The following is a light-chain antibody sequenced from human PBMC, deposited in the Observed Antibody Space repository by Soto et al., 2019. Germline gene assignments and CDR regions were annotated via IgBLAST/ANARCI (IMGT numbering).Light chain of an antibody. J-gene: IGLJ1*01. CDR3: AAWDDNLSGLYV. CDR2: RNN. Sequence: QSVLTQPPSASGTPGQRVTISCSGSSSNIGSNYVYWYQQLPGTAPKLLIYRNNQRPSGVPDRFSGSKSGTSASLAISGLQAEDEADYYCAAWDDNLSGLYVFGAGTKVTVL. CDR1: SSNIGSNY. V-gene: IGLV1-47*01.